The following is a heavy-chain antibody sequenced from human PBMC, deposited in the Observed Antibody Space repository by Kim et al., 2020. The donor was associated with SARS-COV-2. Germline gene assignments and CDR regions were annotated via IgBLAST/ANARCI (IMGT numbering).Heavy chain of an antibody. CDR3: ARDLVAVAGTDY. D-gene: IGHD6-19*01. Sequence: CYAKSGIDRFTISRDNANNSLYLQMNSLRAEDTAVYYCARDLVAVAGTDYWGQGSLVTVSS. J-gene: IGHJ4*02. V-gene: IGHV3-7*01.